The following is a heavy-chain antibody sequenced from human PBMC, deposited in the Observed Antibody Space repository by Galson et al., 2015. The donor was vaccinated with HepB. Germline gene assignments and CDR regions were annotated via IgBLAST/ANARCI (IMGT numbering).Heavy chain of an antibody. CDR2: ISSSSSYI. J-gene: IGHJ4*02. V-gene: IGHV3-21*01. Sequence: SLRLSCAASGFTFSSYSMNWVRQAPGKGLEWVSSISSSSSYIYYADSVKGRFTISRDNAKNSLYLQMNSLRAEDTAVYYCARDPYGSSGYYYWDYWGQGTLVTVSS. CDR3: ARDPYGSSGYYYWDY. D-gene: IGHD3-22*01. CDR1: GFTFSSYS.